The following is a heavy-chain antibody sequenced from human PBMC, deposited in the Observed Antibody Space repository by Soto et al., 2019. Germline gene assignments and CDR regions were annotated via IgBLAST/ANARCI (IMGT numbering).Heavy chain of an antibody. Sequence: ASVKVSCKASGYTFTSYGISWVRQAPGQGLEWMGWISAYNGNTNYAQKLQGRVTITADESTSTAYMELSSLRSEDTAVYYCARDPDWNDVSSIDYWGQGTLVTVSS. J-gene: IGHJ4*02. D-gene: IGHD1-1*01. V-gene: IGHV1-18*01. CDR3: ARDPDWNDVSSIDY. CDR2: ISAYNGNT. CDR1: GYTFTSYG.